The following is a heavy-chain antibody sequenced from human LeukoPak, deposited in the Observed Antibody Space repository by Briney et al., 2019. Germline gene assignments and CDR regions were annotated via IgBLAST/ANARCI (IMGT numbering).Heavy chain of an antibody. J-gene: IGHJ5*02. CDR2: INSDGSWT. D-gene: IGHD1-1*01. V-gene: IGHV3-74*01. Sequence: GGSLRLSCAASGNYWMHWVRQAPGKGLVWVSHINSDGSWTSYADSVKGRFTISRDNAKNTLYLQMNSLRAEDTAVYYCARVATTGTTSAKYNWFDPWGQGTLVTVSS. CDR1: GNYW. CDR3: ARVATTGTTSAKYNWFDP.